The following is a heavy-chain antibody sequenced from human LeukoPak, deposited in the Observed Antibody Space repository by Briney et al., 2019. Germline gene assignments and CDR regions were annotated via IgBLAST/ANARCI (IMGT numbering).Heavy chain of an antibody. J-gene: IGHJ4*02. CDR3: ARSSYSYGSDY. CDR1: GYTFTDYY. D-gene: IGHD5-18*01. V-gene: IGHV1-8*02. Sequence: ASVKVSCKASGYTFTDYYMHWVRQAPGQGLEWMGWMNPNSGNTGYAQKFQGRVTMTRNTSISTAYMELSSLRSEDTAVYYCARSSYSYGSDYWGQGTLVTVSS. CDR2: MNPNSGNT.